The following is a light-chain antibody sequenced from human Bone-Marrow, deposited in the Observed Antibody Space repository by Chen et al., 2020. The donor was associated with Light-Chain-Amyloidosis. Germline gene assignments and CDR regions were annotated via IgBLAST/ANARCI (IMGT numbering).Light chain of an antibody. CDR1: QSLLHSNGHTY. CDR2: LGS. Sequence: DIVLPQSPLALPVTPGEPASICCRSSQSLLHSNGHTYLDWYLQKPRQSPQVLIYLGSERASGVPDRFSGSGSGTDFTLKISRVEAEDVGVYYCMQALQTPLTFGGGTKVEIK. V-gene: IGKV2-28*01. J-gene: IGKJ4*01. CDR3: MQALQTPLT.